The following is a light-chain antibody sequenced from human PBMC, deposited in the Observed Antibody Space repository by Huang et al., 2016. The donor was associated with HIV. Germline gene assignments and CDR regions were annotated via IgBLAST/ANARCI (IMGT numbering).Light chain of an antibody. J-gene: IGKJ1*01. Sequence: MTQSPPSLSASIGDRVTLTCRASRDISTFLAWYQQKPGKPPRLLIYVASILHSGVPSRCSGGGSGKNFTLTVSSLQPEDVANYYCQKYDSAPRTFGQGTKLEL. CDR2: VAS. CDR1: RDISTF. V-gene: IGKV1-27*01. CDR3: QKYDSAPRT.